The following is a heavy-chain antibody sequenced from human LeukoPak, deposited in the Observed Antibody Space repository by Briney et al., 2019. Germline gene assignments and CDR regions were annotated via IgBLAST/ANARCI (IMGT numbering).Heavy chain of an antibody. J-gene: IGHJ4*02. V-gene: IGHV5-51*01. Sequence: GESLKISGMCAGCSFTSYWIGWVRQLPGKGLEWRGVIYPGDSETSYSPAFQGQGTISADKAISTAYLQWSSLQASDTAMYYCARYRAVNRGGYYFDYWGQGTLVTVSS. D-gene: IGHD4-17*01. CDR2: IYPGDSET. CDR3: ARYRAVNRGGYYFDY. CDR1: GCSFTSYW.